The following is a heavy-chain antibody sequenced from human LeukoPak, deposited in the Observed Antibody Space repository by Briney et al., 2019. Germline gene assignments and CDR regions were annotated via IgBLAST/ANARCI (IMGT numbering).Heavy chain of an antibody. V-gene: IGHV6-1*01. Sequence: SQTLSLTCAISGDSVSSNGASWDWIRQSPSRGLEWLGRTYYRSQQWHSDYAPSVKGRITLNPDTSKNQFSLQLNSVTPEDTAVYYCGRETDFGVVTNWGQGTLVTVSS. D-gene: IGHD3-3*01. CDR1: GDSVSSNGAS. CDR3: GRETDFGVVTN. CDR2: TYYRSQQWHS. J-gene: IGHJ4*02.